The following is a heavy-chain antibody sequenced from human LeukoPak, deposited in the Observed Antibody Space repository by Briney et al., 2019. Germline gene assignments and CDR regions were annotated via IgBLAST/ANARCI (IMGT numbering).Heavy chain of an antibody. CDR2: INANGRYT. CDR3: VKDLSENFSFDY. D-gene: IGHD1-26*01. J-gene: IGHJ4*02. Sequence: GGSLRLSCSASGFTFSNSVMHWVRQAPGKGLEYVSIINANGRYTNYADSVKGRFTVSRDNSKNTLYLQMSSLRAEDTAVYYCVKDLSENFSFDYWGQGTLVTVSS. CDR1: GFTFSNSV. V-gene: IGHV3-64D*09.